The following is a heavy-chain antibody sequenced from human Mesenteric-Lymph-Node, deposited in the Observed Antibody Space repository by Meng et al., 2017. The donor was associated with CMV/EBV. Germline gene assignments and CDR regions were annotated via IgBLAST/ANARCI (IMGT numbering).Heavy chain of an antibody. D-gene: IGHD3-3*01. CDR2: ISSDGGST. V-gene: IGHV3-74*01. J-gene: IGHJ6*02. CDR3: ARDMRYDFWSGFYAMDV. Sequence: GESLKISCAASGFTFSDHWMHWVRQAPGKGLVWVSRISSDGGSTSNADSVKGRFTISRDNAKNTLYLQMNSLRAEDTAVYLCARDMRYDFWSGFYAMDVWGQGTTVTVSS. CDR1: GFTFSDHW.